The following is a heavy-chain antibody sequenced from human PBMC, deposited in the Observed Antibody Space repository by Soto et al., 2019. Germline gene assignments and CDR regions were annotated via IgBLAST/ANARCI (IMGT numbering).Heavy chain of an antibody. CDR2: IWYDGSNK. Sequence: QVQLVESGGGVVQPGRSLRLSCAASGFTFSSYGMHWVRQAPGKGLEWVALIWYDGSNKYYADSVKGRFTISRDNSKNTLFLQMNSLRAEDTAVYYGARDHNSGFPRYSDYWGRGTLVTVSS. CDR1: GFTFSSYG. J-gene: IGHJ4*02. V-gene: IGHV3-33*01. D-gene: IGHD5-12*01. CDR3: ARDHNSGFPRYSDY.